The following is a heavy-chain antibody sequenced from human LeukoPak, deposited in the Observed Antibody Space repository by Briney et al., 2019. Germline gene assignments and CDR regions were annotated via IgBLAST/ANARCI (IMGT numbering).Heavy chain of an antibody. CDR2: ISGSGGST. J-gene: IGHJ5*02. CDR1: GFTFSSYA. D-gene: IGHD2-15*01. CDR3: AKEYCSGGSCYSLYTMGLDP. Sequence: PGGSLRLSCAASGFTFSSYAMSWVRQAPGKGLEWVPAISGSGGSTYYADSVKGRFTISRDNSKNTLYLQMNSLRAEDTAVYYCAKEYCSGGSCYSLYTMGLDPWGQGTLVTVSS. V-gene: IGHV3-23*01.